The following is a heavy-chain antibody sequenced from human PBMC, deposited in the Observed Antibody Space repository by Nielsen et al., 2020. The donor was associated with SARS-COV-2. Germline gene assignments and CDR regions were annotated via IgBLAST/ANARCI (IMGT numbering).Heavy chain of an antibody. Sequence: GGSLRLSCDASGFTFSTSWMSWVRQVPGKGLEWVANIKEDGTETYYVDSVKGRFTISRDNAKNSLYVQMKSLSAEDTAVYYCAREGYSGYDFLNYYYYGMDVWGQGTTVTVSS. D-gene: IGHD5-12*01. CDR1: GFTFSTSW. CDR2: IKEDGTET. J-gene: IGHJ6*02. CDR3: AREGYSGYDFLNYYYYGMDV. V-gene: IGHV3-7*01.